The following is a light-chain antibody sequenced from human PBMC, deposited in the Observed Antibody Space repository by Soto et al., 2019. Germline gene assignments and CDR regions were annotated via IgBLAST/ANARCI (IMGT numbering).Light chain of an antibody. CDR1: SSDIGGFYH. J-gene: IGLJ1*01. V-gene: IGLV2-8*01. CDR3: SSYAGSSNV. Sequence: QSALTQPASVSDSPGQSITISCIGTSSDIGGFYHVSWYQQHPGKAPKLMIYEVNKRPSGVPDRFSGSKSGNTASLTVSGLQAEDEADYYCSSYAGSSNVFGTGTKLTVL. CDR2: EVN.